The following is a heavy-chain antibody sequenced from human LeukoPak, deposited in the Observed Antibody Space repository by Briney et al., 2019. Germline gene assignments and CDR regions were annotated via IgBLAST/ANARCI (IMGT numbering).Heavy chain of an antibody. D-gene: IGHD3-3*01. CDR1: GFTFSGHY. V-gene: IGHV3-72*01. CDR2: TRNKANSYTT. Sequence: GGSLRLSCAASGFTFSGHYMDWVRQAPGKGLEWVGRTRNKANSYTTEYAASVKGRFTISRDDSKNSLYLQMNSLKTEDTAVYYCARDQGFWSGYYGNYYMDVWGKGTTVTVSS. CDR3: ARDQGFWSGYYGNYYMDV. J-gene: IGHJ6*03.